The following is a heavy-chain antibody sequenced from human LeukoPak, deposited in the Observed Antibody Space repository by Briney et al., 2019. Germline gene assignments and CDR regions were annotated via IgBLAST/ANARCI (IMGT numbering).Heavy chain of an antibody. V-gene: IGHV4-4*07. J-gene: IGHJ6*02. CDR2: IYTSGST. CDR3: GRDSGSYYYYGMDV. CDR1: GGPISSYD. D-gene: IGHD1-26*01. Sequence: SETLSLTCTVSGGPISSYDWSWIRQPPGKGLEWIGRIYTSGSTNYNPSLEMRVTMSVDTSKNQFSLKLSSVTAADTAVYYCGRDSGSYYYYGMDVWGQGTTVTVSS.